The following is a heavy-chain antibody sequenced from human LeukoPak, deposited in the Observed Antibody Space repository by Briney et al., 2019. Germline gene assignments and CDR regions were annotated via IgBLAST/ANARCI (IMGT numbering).Heavy chain of an antibody. D-gene: IGHD3-16*01. V-gene: IGHV4-34*01. J-gene: IGHJ4*02. Sequence: SETLPLTCAVYGGSFRGYYWSWIRQPPGKGLEWIGEINHSGNTNYNQSLKSRATISVDTSKNQFSLKLSSVTAADTAVYYCARGSNTGLAYWGQGTLVTVSS. CDR1: GGSFRGYY. CDR3: ARGSNTGLAY. CDR2: INHSGNT.